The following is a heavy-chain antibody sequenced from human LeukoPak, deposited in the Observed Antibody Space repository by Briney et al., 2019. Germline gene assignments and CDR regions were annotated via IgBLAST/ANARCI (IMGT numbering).Heavy chain of an antibody. Sequence: GGSLTLSCAASGFTFSRYEMNWVRQAPGEGLEWVSYISSRGSTIYYADSVKGRFTLSRDNAKNSLYLQMNGLRAEDRAVYYCARGGCDFWSGYPLDYWGQGTLVTVSS. D-gene: IGHD3-3*01. CDR1: GFTFSRYE. V-gene: IGHV3-48*03. CDR3: ARGGCDFWSGYPLDY. J-gene: IGHJ4*02. CDR2: ISSRGSTI.